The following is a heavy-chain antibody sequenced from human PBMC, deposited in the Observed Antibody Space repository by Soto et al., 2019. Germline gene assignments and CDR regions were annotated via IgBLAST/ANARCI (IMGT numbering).Heavy chain of an antibody. CDR3: TQDGGSRNWLTVN. CDR1: GFTFTSYA. D-gene: IGHD6-13*01. Sequence: EVQLLESGGDLVQPGGSLRLSCAASGFTFTSYAMSWIRQAPGKGLEWVSAITGGVDNTYYADSVKGRFTISRDNSKNTLYLQMNSLRAEDTSFYYCTQDGGSRNWLTVNWGQGTVVTGSS. V-gene: IGHV3-23*01. J-gene: IGHJ4*02. CDR2: ITGGVDNT.